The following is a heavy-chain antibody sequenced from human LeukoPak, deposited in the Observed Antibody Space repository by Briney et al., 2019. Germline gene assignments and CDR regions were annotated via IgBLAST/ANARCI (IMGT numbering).Heavy chain of an antibody. V-gene: IGHV3-48*04. D-gene: IGHD3-10*01. CDR3: ARDSSGSGSYYYYYYGMDV. CDR2: ISFSVNTK. J-gene: IGHJ6*02. CDR1: GFTFSDYS. Sequence: GGSLRLSCAASGFTFSDYSMNWVRQAPGKGLEWVSYISFSVNTKYYGDSVKGRFTISRDNAKNSLYLQMNSLRAEDTAVYYCARDSSGSGSYYYYYYGMDVWGQGTTVTVSS.